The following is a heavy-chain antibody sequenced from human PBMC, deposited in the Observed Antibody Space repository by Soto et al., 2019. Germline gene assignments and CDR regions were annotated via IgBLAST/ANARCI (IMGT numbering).Heavy chain of an antibody. V-gene: IGHV4-59*08. D-gene: IGHD4-17*01. Sequence: SETLSLTCTVSGGSISSYYWRWIRQPPGKGLEWIGYIYYSGSTNYNPSLKSRVTISVDTSKNQFSLKLSSVTAADTAVYYCARRYGPGFDYWGQGTLVTVPQ. J-gene: IGHJ4*02. CDR2: IYYSGST. CDR1: GGSISSYY. CDR3: ARRYGPGFDY.